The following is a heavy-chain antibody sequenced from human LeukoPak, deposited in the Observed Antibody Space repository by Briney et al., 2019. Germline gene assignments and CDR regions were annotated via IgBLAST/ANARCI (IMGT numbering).Heavy chain of an antibody. Sequence: SSETPSLTCSVPGDSLTNTNYYWAWVRQPPGKGLEWIGTVYYTGATFYKPSLKSRVTVSADTSRNQFSLNLRSVTAAEAAVYYCATIRRYPRDAAYYFDDWGQGTLVTVSS. J-gene: IGHJ4*02. CDR1: GDSLTNTNYY. D-gene: IGHD3-16*01. V-gene: IGHV4-39*05. CDR3: ATIRRYPRDAAYYFDD. CDR2: VYYTGAT.